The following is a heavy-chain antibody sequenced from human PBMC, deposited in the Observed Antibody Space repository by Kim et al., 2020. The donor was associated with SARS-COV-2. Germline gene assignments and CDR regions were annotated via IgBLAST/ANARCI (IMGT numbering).Heavy chain of an antibody. CDR3: ARGTKDYFDY. CDR2: IRSEADNYSA. CDR1: GFTFSGYA. D-gene: IGHD2-8*01. Sequence: GGSLRLSCVGSGFTFSGYAIHWVRQAPGRGLEWVGRIRSEADNYSAAYGASVQGRFTIARDESNNTAYLQMNSLKNEDTDVYYCARGTKDYFDYWGQGILLTVST. V-gene: IGHV3-73*01. J-gene: IGHJ4*02.